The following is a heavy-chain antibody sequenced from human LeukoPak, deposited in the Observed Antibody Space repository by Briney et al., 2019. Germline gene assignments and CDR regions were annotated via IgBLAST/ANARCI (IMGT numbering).Heavy chain of an antibody. J-gene: IGHJ4*02. D-gene: IGHD3-10*01. CDR3: AKARGSGSYSYYFDY. CDR1: GGSISSYY. Sequence: SETLSLTCTVSGGSISSYYWSWIRQPAGKGLEWIGRIYTSGSTNYNPSLKSRVTMSVDTSKNQFSLKLSSVTAADTAVYYCAKARGSGSYSYYFDYWGQGTLVTVSS. CDR2: IYTSGST. V-gene: IGHV4-4*07.